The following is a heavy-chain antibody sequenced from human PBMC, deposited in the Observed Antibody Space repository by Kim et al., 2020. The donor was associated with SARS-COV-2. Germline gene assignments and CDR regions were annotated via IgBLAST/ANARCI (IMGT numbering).Heavy chain of an antibody. CDR1: GFTFSSYG. CDR3: AKDMVLFPEFLELPYYYYYGMDV. J-gene: IGHJ6*02. CDR2: ISYDGSNK. Sequence: GGSLRLSCAASGFTFSSYGMHWVRQAPGKGLEWVAVISYDGSNKYYADSVKGRFTISRDNSKNTLYLQMNSLRAEDTAVYYRAKDMVLFPEFLELPYYYYYGMDVWGQGTTVTVSS. D-gene: IGHD1-7*01. V-gene: IGHV3-30*18.